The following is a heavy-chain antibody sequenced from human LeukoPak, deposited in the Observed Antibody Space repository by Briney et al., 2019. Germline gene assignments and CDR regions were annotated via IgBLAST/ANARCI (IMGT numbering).Heavy chain of an antibody. V-gene: IGHV3-9*01. CDR3: AKDTEWPGRSSSSWYGDYYYGMDV. Sequence: PGGSLRLSCAASGFTFDDYGMHWVRQAPGKGLEWVSGISWNGGSIYYADSVKGRFTISRDNAKNSLYLQMNSLRAEDTALYYCAKDTEWPGRSSSSWYGDYYYGMDVWGQGTTVTVSS. J-gene: IGHJ6*02. CDR2: ISWNGGSI. CDR1: GFTFDDYG. D-gene: IGHD6-13*01.